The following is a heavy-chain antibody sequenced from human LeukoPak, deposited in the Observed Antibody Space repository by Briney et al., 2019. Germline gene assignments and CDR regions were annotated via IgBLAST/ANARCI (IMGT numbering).Heavy chain of an antibody. V-gene: IGHV3-66*02. CDR2: IYSGGST. Sequence: GGSLRLSCAASGFTVSSDYMSWVRQAPGKGLEWVSVIYSGGSTYYADSVKGRFTISRDNSKNTLYLQMNSLRAEDTAVYYCARGVPRVHTRFDYWGQGTLVTVSS. D-gene: IGHD1-1*01. J-gene: IGHJ4*02. CDR3: ARGVPRVHTRFDY. CDR1: GFTVSSDY.